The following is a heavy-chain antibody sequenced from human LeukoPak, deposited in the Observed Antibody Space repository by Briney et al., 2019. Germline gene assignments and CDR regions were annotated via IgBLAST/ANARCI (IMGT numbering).Heavy chain of an antibody. V-gene: IGHV3-23*01. D-gene: IGHD3-22*01. J-gene: IGHJ3*02. Sequence: GGSLRLSCAASGFTFSSYAMSWVRQAPGKGLEWVSAISGSGGSTYYADSVKGRFTISRDNSKNTLYLQMNSLRAEDTAVYYCAKCYYDSSGYYFGAFDIWGQGTMVTVSP. CDR2: ISGSGGST. CDR1: GFTFSSYA. CDR3: AKCYYDSSGYYFGAFDI.